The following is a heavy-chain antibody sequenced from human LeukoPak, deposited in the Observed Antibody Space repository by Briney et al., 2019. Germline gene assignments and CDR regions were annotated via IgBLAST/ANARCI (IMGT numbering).Heavy chain of an antibody. CDR1: GYTFTADF. V-gene: IGHV1-2*02. J-gene: IGHJ5*02. CDR3: ARGNIATRRGENWFDP. CDR2: INSDSGGT. D-gene: IGHD6-6*01. Sequence: ASVKVSCKASGYTFTADFIHWVRQAPGQGLEWMGWINSDSGGTNYARKFQGRVTMTRDTSISTAYMELSSLRSDDTAVFYCARGNIATRRGENWFDPWGQGTLVTVSS.